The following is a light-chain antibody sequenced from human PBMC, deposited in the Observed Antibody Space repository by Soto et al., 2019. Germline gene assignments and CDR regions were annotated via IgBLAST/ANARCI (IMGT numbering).Light chain of an antibody. CDR3: QQYNNWPLWT. V-gene: IGKV3D-15*01. J-gene: IGKJ1*01. CDR2: GAS. CDR1: QSVGNN. Sequence: DIVLTQSPGTLSLSPGERVTLSCRASQSVGNNLAWYQQRPGQPPRLLIYGASTRDTGVPTRFSGSGSGTEFTLTITSLQSEDFAVYYCQQYNNWPLWTFGQGTKVDNK.